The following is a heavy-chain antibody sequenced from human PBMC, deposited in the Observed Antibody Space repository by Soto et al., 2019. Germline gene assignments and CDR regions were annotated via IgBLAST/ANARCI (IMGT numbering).Heavy chain of an antibody. Sequence: SETLSLTCAVYGGSFSGYYWSWIRQPPGKGLEWIGEINHSGSTNYNPSLKSRVTISVDTSKNQFSLKLSSVTAADTAVYYCARAPGSDIVVVVAAMSYYGMDVWGQGTTVTVSS. CDR2: INHSGST. J-gene: IGHJ6*02. V-gene: IGHV4-34*01. CDR3: ARAPGSDIVVVVAAMSYYGMDV. D-gene: IGHD2-15*01. CDR1: GGSFSGYY.